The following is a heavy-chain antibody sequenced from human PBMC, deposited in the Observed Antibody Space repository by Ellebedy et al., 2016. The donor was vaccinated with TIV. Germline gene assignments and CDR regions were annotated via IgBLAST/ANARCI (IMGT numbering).Heavy chain of an antibody. J-gene: IGHJ4*02. Sequence: GESLKISCAASGFTFSNYAMSWVRQAPGKGLEWVSAITSSGSSTYYVASVKGRFTISRDNSKNTLYLQINSLRAEDTAVYYCAKDILYSSGWLLFDYWGQGTLVTVSS. CDR3: AKDILYSSGWLLFDY. CDR2: ITSSGSST. V-gene: IGHV3-23*01. CDR1: GFTFSNYA. D-gene: IGHD6-19*01.